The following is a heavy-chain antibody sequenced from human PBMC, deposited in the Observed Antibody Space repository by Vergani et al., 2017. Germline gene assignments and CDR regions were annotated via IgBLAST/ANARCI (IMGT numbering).Heavy chain of an antibody. CDR1: GYSFTIYW. D-gene: IGHD3-22*01. CDR3: ARVGWSYYDSSGYYYAPGGWFDP. CDR2: IDPSDSYT. J-gene: IGHJ5*02. V-gene: IGHV5-10-1*03. Sequence: EVQLVQSGAEVKKPGESLRISCKGSGYSFTIYWISWVRQMPGKGLEWMGGIDPSDSYTNYSPSFQGHVTISADKSISTAYLQWSSLKASDTAMYYCARVGWSYYDSSGYYYAPGGWFDPWGQGTLVTVSS.